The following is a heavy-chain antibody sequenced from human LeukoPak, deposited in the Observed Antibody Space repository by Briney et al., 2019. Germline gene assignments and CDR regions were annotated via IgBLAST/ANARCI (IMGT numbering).Heavy chain of an antibody. CDR1: GFTFDDYA. D-gene: IGHD6-13*01. J-gene: IGHJ4*02. CDR3: AKSYSSSWSGGFDY. Sequence: GRSLRLSCAASGFTFDDYAMHWVRQAPGKGLEWVSGIGWNSGSIGYADSVKGRFTISRDNAKNSLYLQMNSLRAEDTALYYCAKSYSSSWSGGFDYWGQGTLVTVSS. V-gene: IGHV3-9*01. CDR2: IGWNSGSI.